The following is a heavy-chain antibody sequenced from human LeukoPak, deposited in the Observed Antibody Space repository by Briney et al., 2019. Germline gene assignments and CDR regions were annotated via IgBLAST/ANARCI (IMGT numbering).Heavy chain of an antibody. J-gene: IGHJ1*01. Sequence: PGGSLRLSCAASGFTFSSYAMSWVRQAPGKGLEWVSAISGSGGSTYYADSVKGRFTISRDNSKNTLYLQMNSLRAEDTAVYYCAKVLKEGYCSSTSCYTPAEYFQHWGQGTLVTVSS. D-gene: IGHD2-2*02. CDR1: GFTFSSYA. V-gene: IGHV3-23*01. CDR2: ISGSGGST. CDR3: AKVLKEGYCSSTSCYTPAEYFQH.